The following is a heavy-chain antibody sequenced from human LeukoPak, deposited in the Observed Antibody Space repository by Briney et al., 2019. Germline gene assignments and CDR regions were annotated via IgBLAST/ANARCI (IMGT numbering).Heavy chain of an antibody. V-gene: IGHV3-23*01. CDR3: AKADRRSDLPYYFDY. J-gene: IGHJ4*02. CDR2: ISGSGDST. Sequence: GDLRLSCAASGFTFSTYGMSWVRQAPGKGLAWVSGISGSGDSTYYADSVRGRFTISRDNSENTLFLQMNSLRAEDTAVYYCAKADRRSDLPYYFDYWGQGTLVTVSS. CDR1: GFTFSTYG.